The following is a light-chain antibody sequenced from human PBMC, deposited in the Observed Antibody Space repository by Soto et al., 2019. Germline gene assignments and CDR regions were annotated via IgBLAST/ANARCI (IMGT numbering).Light chain of an antibody. V-gene: IGKV3-20*01. CDR3: QLYRNSLYT. CDR1: QSVSSSY. J-gene: IGKJ2*01. Sequence: EVVLTQSPGTLSLSRGERATLSCRASQSVSSSYLAWYQQKPGQAPRLLIYETSTRATGIPDRFSGSGSGADFTLTISRLEPEDCAVYYCQLYRNSLYTFGQGTNLEIK. CDR2: ETS.